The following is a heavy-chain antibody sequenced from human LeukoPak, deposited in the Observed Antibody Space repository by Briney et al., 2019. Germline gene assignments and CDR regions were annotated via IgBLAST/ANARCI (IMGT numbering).Heavy chain of an antibody. CDR2: INHSGST. J-gene: IGHJ4*02. CDR3: ARSQATWYSSSKVLDY. Sequence: SETLSLTCAVYGGSFSGYYWSWIRQPPGKGLEWIGEINHSGSTNYNPSLKSRVTISVDTSKNQFSLKPSSVTAADTAVYYCARSQATWYSSSKVLDYWGQGTLVTVSS. CDR1: GGSFSGYY. D-gene: IGHD6-6*01. V-gene: IGHV4-34*01.